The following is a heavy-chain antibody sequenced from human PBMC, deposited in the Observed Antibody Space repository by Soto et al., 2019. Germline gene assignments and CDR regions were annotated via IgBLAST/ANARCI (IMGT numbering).Heavy chain of an antibody. V-gene: IGHV4-34*01. Sequence: SEPLSLTCAVYGGSFSGYYWSWIRQPPGKGLEWIGEINHSGSTNYNPSLKSRVTISVDTSKNQFSLKLSSVTAEDTAVYHCAKSLSAIPGDSWGQGTLVTVSS. D-gene: IGHD2-2*01. CDR1: GGSFSGYY. CDR2: INHSGST. CDR3: AKSLSAIPGDS. J-gene: IGHJ4*02.